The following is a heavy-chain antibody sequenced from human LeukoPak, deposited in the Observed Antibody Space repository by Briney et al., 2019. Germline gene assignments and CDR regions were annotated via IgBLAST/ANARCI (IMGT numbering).Heavy chain of an antibody. CDR3: TSCGGDCYSGFDY. D-gene: IGHD2-21*02. V-gene: IGHV3-73*01. Sequence: QPGGSLRLSCAASGFTFSGSAMHWVRQASGKGLEWLGRIRSKANSYATAYAASVKGRFTISRDGSKNTAYLQMNSLKTEDTAVYYCTSCGGDCYSGFDYWGQGTLVTVSS. J-gene: IGHJ4*02. CDR2: IRSKANSYAT. CDR1: GFTFSGSA.